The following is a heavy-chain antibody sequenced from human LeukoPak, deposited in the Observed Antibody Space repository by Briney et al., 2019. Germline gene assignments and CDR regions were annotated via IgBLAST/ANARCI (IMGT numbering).Heavy chain of an antibody. D-gene: IGHD3-10*01. CDR2: INNDGSRT. V-gene: IGHV3-74*01. J-gene: IGHJ4*02. CDR3: APFSGDLVNLDY. CDR1: GSTFSGDW. Sequence: SGGSLRLSCAASGSTFSGDWMHWVRQAPGKGLVWVSRINNDGSRTNYADSVKGRFTISRVNAKNTLYLQMNSLRAEDTAVYYCAPFSGDLVNLDYWGQGTLVTVSS.